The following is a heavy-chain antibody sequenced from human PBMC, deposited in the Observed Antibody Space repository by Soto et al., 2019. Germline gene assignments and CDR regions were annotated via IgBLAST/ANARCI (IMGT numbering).Heavy chain of an antibody. CDR1: GLTVRDS. J-gene: IGHJ4*02. V-gene: IGHV3-53*02. D-gene: IGHD2-15*01. CDR2: IHSDGST. CDR3: ARDASGPFDY. Sequence: EVQLVETGGGLIQPGGSLKLSCSVAGLTVRDSMSGVRQPPGKGLECVSFIHSDGSTHYTDSVRGRFTISRDNSKNTLYLQMDRLRVDDTAVYFCARDASGPFDYWGQGTLVTVSS.